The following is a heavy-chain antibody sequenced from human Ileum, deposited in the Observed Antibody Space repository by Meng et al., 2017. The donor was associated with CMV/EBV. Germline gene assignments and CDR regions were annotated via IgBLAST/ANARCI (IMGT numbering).Heavy chain of an antibody. CDR1: GFIFCSYG. V-gene: IGHV3-30*02. D-gene: IGHD3-10*01. CDR3: AKDVSGSGL. Sequence: QVQFVGWGGAGVQPVGSLRRSWAASGFIFCSYGMFWVRQPPGKGLEWVAFIRYDGSDTYHVDSVKGRFTISRDNSRNTLYLQMNSLRPEDTALYYCAKDVSGSGLWGQGTLVTVSS. J-gene: IGHJ4*02. CDR2: IRYDGSDT.